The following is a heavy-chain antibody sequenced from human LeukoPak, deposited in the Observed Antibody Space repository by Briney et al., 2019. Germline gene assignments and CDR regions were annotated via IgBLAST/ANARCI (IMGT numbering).Heavy chain of an antibody. Sequence: SETLSLTCTVSGVSIIDHAWIWIRQPPGRGLEWIGNIYASGSTYFNPSLRSRVAVSMDTSKNQFSLNLTSVTAADTAMFYCARLKPNFLETFDSWGQGALVTVSS. CDR3: ARLKPNFLETFDS. CDR1: GVSIIDHA. D-gene: IGHD1-1*01. J-gene: IGHJ4*02. CDR2: IYASGST. V-gene: IGHV4-4*09.